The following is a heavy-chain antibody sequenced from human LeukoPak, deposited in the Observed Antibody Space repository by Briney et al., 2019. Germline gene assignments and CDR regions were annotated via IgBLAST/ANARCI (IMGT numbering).Heavy chain of an antibody. CDR3: ARARMVTDPNWFDP. V-gene: IGHV1-69*04. J-gene: IGHJ5*02. CDR2: IIPILGIA. D-gene: IGHD5-18*01. CDR1: GGTFSSYA. Sequence: SVKVSCKASGGTFSSYAISWVRQAPGQGLEWMGRIIPILGIANYAQKFQGRVTIIADKSTSTAYMELSSLRSEDTAVYYCARARMVTDPNWFDPWGQGTLVTVSS.